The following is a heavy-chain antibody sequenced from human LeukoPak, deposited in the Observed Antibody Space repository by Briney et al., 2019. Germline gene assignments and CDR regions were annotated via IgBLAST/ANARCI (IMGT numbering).Heavy chain of an antibody. J-gene: IGHJ4*02. V-gene: IGHV4-59*01. D-gene: IGHD3-22*01. CDR3: ARVIYYYDSSGYYTYYSDY. CDR1: GGSISSYS. Sequence: SETLSLTCAVSGGSISSYSWSWIRQPPGKGLEWIGYIYDSGSTNYNPSLKSRVTISVATSKNQFSLKLSSVTAADTAVYYCARVIYYYDSSGYYTYYSDYWGQGTLVTVSS. CDR2: IYDSGST.